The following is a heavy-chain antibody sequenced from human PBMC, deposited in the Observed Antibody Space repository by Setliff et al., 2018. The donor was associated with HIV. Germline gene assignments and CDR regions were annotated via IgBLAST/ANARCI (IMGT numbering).Heavy chain of an antibody. CDR1: GGSISSGYYY. CDR2: IYTSGST. CDR3: ARDEWGQWMVHWYFDL. Sequence: KTSETLSLTCTVSGGSISSGYYYWSWIRQPAGKGLEWIGHIYTSGSTNYNPSLKSRVTISVDTSKNQFSLKLSSVTAADTAVYYCARDEWGQWMVHWYFDLWGRGTVVTVSS. D-gene: IGHD6-19*01. V-gene: IGHV4-61*09. J-gene: IGHJ2*01.